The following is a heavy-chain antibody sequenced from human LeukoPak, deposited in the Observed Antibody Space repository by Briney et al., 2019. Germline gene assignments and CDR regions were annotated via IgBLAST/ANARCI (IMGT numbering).Heavy chain of an antibody. J-gene: IGHJ6*02. CDR2: ISGGSEDT. D-gene: IGHD6-13*01. V-gene: IGHV3-23*01. CDR1: GFAFGGYA. Sequence: GGSLRLSCTASGFAFGGYAVSWVRQAPGKGLEWVSSISGGSEDTYYAGSVKGRFTISRDNSKSTLYLQMNSLRAEDTAVYYCARTIAQYSNSWLYFYYGLDVWGQGTTVTVS. CDR3: ARTIAQYSNSWLYFYYGLDV.